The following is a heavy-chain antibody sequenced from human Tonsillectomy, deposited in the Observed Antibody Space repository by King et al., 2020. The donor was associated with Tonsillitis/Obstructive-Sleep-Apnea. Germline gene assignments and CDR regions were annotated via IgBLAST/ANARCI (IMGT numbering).Heavy chain of an antibody. CDR3: VRGGRKTGCSTPIQNWFDS. V-gene: IGHV3-13*04. D-gene: IGHD4/OR15-4a*01. Sequence: VQLVESGGDLVQPGGSLRLSCAASGFTFRSNDMHWVRQATGKGLEWVSGIGTKRDTYYSDSVKGRFTISREDDKNSLYLQMNSLGVGDSAFYYCVRGGRKTGCSTPIQNWFDSWGPGTLVTVSS. CDR1: GFTFRSND. CDR2: IGTKRDT. J-gene: IGHJ5*01.